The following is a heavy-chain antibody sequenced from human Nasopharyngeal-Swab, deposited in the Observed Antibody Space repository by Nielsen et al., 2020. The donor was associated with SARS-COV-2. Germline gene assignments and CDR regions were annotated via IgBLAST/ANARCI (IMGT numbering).Heavy chain of an antibody. J-gene: IGHJ3*02. D-gene: IGHD6-6*01. Sequence: SESLSLSWTVSGGADRSGSYYWSWIRQPPWKGLEWIGYIYYSGSTNYNPSLKSRVTISVDTSKNQFSLKLSSVTAADTAVYYCATFEYSSSSAAFDIWGQGTMVTVSS. CDR3: ATFEYSSSSAAFDI. CDR1: GGADRSGSYY. V-gene: IGHV4-61*01. CDR2: IYYSGST.